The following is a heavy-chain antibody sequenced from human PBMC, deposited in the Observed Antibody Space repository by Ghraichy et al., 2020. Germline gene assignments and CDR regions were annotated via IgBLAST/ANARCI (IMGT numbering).Heavy chain of an antibody. Sequence: GGSLRLSCAASGFTFSSYAMHWVRQAPGKGLEWEAVISYDGSNKYYADSVKGRFTISRDNSKNTLYLQMNSLRAEDTAVYYCAREGGYYDSSGYYPFSPFDYWGQGTLVTVSS. D-gene: IGHD3-22*01. CDR3: AREGGYYDSSGYYPFSPFDY. CDR1: GFTFSSYA. J-gene: IGHJ4*02. V-gene: IGHV3-30-3*01. CDR2: ISYDGSNK.